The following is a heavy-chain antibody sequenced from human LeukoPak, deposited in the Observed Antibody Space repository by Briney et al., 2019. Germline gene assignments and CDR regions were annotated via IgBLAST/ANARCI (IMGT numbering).Heavy chain of an antibody. D-gene: IGHD4-23*01. Sequence: SETLSLTCAVYGGSFSGYYWSWIRQPPRKGLEWIGEINHSGSTNYNPSLKSRVTISVDTSKNQFSLKLSSVTAADTAVYYCARDQSPRGGGVDYWGQGTLVTVSS. J-gene: IGHJ4*02. CDR3: ARDQSPRGGGVDY. V-gene: IGHV4-34*01. CDR1: GGSFSGYY. CDR2: INHSGST.